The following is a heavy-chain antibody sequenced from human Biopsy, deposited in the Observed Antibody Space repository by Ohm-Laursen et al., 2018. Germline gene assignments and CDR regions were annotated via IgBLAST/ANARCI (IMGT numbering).Heavy chain of an antibody. CDR1: GFTFENYA. J-gene: IGHJ4*02. CDR2: ISWNSGSV. V-gene: IGHV3-9*01. Sequence: SLRLSCAASGFTFENYAMNWVRQAPGKGLEWVSGISWNSGSVVYADSVKGRFTISRDNAKNSLYLQMHSPRAEDTAFYYCAKASGYSSGWPIDYWGQGNLVTVSS. D-gene: IGHD6-19*01. CDR3: AKASGYSSGWPIDY.